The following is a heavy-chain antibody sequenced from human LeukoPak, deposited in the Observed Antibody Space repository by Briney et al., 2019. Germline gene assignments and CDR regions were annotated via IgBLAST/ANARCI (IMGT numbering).Heavy chain of an antibody. CDR3: AKDRHWASGVAGYYFDY. CDR2: ISYDGSNK. V-gene: IGHV3-30*18. D-gene: IGHD3-10*01. J-gene: IGHJ4*02. Sequence: PGGSLRLSCAASGFTFSSYGMHWVRQAPGKGLEWVAVISYDGSNKYYADSVKGRFTISRDNSKNTLYLQMNSLRAEDTAVHYCAKDRHWASGVAGYYFDYWGQGTLVTVSS. CDR1: GFTFSSYG.